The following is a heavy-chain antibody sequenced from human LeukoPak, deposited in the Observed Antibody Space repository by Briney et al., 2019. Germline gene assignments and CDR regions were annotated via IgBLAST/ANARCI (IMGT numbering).Heavy chain of an antibody. CDR1: GYTFTSYD. CDR3: ARTLRPYWYSGSHDAFDI. Sequence: ASVKVSCKASGYTFTSYDINWVRQATGQGLEWMGWMNLNSGNTGYAQRFQGRGTITRNTSIRTAYMELSSLRSEDTAVYYCARTLRPYWYSGSHDAFDIWGQGTMVTVSS. J-gene: IGHJ3*02. CDR2: MNLNSGNT. D-gene: IGHD1-26*01. V-gene: IGHV1-8*03.